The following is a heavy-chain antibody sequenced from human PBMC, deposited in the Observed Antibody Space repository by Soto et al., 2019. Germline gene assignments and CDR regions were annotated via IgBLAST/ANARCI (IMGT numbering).Heavy chain of an antibody. D-gene: IGHD6-25*01. CDR2: IYPDDSDT. J-gene: IGHJ4*02. CDR3: ARPAREHDNSPGYPDY. Sequence: GKGLEWMGIIYPDDSDTRYSPAFHGQVTISVDKSSATAFLQWNSLKASDTAMYFCARPAREHDNSPGYPDYWGQGTLVIGS. V-gene: IGHV5-51*01.